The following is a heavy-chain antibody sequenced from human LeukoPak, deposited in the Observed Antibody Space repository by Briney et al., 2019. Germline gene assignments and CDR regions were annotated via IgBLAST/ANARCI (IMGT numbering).Heavy chain of an antibody. Sequence: GGSLRLSCAAPGFTFSSYAMHWVRQAPGKGLEWVAVISYDGSNKYYADSVKGRFTISRDNSKNTLYLQMNSLRAEDTAVYYCARGHSSSLDYWGQGTLVTVSS. CDR1: GFTFSSYA. CDR3: ARGHSSSLDY. D-gene: IGHD6-13*01. V-gene: IGHV3-30-3*01. CDR2: ISYDGSNK. J-gene: IGHJ4*02.